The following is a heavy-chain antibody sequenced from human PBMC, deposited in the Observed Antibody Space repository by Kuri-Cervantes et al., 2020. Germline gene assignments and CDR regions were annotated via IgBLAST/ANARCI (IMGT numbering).Heavy chain of an antibody. J-gene: IGHJ5*02. Sequence: LSLTCAASGFTFSSYSMNWVRQAPGKGLEWVSCISSSGSTIYYADSVKGRFTISRDNAKNSLYLQMNSLRAEDTAVYYCASRNSSSSSDRWGQGTLVTVSS. CDR1: GFTFSSYS. CDR2: ISSSGSTI. V-gene: IGHV3-48*04. D-gene: IGHD6-6*01. CDR3: ASRNSSSSSDR.